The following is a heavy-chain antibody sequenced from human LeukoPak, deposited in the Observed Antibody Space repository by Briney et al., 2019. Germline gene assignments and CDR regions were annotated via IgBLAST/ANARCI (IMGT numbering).Heavy chain of an antibody. J-gene: IGHJ4*02. CDR3: AKEGDYYDSSGYYYPYFDC. CDR2: LSYDGSNK. D-gene: IGHD3-22*01. Sequence: PGGSLRLSCAASGFTFSSYGMHWVRQAPGKGLEWVAVLSYDGSNKYYADSVKGRFTISRDNSENTMYLQMNSLRAEDTAVYYCAKEGDYYDSSGYYYPYFDCWGQGTLVTVSS. V-gene: IGHV3-30*18. CDR1: GFTFSSYG.